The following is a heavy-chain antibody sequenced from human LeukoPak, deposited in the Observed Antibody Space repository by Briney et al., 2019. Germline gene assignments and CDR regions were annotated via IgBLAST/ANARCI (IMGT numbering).Heavy chain of an antibody. CDR2: MNPNSGNT. CDR3: AREIRCVVVILGSLDY. CDR1: GYTFTSYD. V-gene: IGHV1-8*01. J-gene: IGHJ4*02. Sequence: ASVKVSCKASGYTFTSYDINWVRQATGQGLEWMGWMNPNSGNTGYAQKFQGRVTMTRNTSISTAYMELSSLRSEDTAVYYCAREIRCVVVILGSLDYWGQGTLVTVSS. D-gene: IGHD3-22*01.